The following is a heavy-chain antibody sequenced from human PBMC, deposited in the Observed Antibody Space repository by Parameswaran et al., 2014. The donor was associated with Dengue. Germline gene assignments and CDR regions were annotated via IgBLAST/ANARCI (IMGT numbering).Heavy chain of an antibody. Sequence: WVRQAPGQGLEWMGGFDPELGETVYAQKFQGRVTMTEDTSTDTAYMELSGLRSEDTAVYYCATGAIQFFDLWGRGTLVTVSS. D-gene: IGHD2-2*02. V-gene: IGHV1-24*01. J-gene: IGHJ2*01. CDR2: FDPELGET. CDR3: ATGAIQFFDL.